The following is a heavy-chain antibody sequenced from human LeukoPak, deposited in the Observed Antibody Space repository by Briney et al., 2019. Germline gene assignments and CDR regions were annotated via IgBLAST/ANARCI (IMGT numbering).Heavy chain of an antibody. D-gene: IGHD3-10*01. V-gene: IGHV3-53*01. J-gene: IGHJ2*01. CDR1: ALRVSTRY. Sequence: GGSLTLSCAASALRVSTRYMMWVRQAPGKGVAWVSIIYSGADTYYADSVKGRFTISIDTSKHTLFLHMNNLRVEDTAVYYCARVGDHYHWYLDLWGRGTLVSVSS. CDR2: IYSGADT. CDR3: ARVGDHYHWYLDL.